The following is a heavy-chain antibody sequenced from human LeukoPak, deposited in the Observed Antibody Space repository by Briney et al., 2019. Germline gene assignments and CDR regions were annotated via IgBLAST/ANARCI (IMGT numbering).Heavy chain of an antibody. V-gene: IGHV4-39*01. D-gene: IGHD2-2*01. CDR2: IYYSGST. Sequence: PSETLSLTCTVSGGSISSYYWGWIRQPPGKGLEWIGSIYYSGSTYYNPSLKSRVTISVDTSKNQFSLKLSSVTAADTAVYYCARDQLLGYYYYMDVWGKGTTVTVSS. CDR1: GGSISSYY. CDR3: ARDQLLGYYYYMDV. J-gene: IGHJ6*03.